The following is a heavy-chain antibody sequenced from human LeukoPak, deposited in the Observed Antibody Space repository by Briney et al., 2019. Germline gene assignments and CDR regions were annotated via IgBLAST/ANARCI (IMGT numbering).Heavy chain of an antibody. CDR3: VRRPGDYYSTDY. Sequence: SETLSLTCSVSGGSISSHYWSWIRQPPGKGLEWIGYIYYSGRINYNPSFKSRVTISADTSKNQLSLKVTSVTAADTAVYYCVRRPGDYYSTDYWGQGTLVTVSS. V-gene: IGHV4-59*11. D-gene: IGHD2-21*01. CDR1: GGSISSHY. CDR2: IYYSGRI. J-gene: IGHJ4*02.